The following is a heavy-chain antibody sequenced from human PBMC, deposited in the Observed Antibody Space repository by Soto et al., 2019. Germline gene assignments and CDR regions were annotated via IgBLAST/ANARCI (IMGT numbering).Heavy chain of an antibody. Sequence: TEALSRTSSVYVGSLSGYYWSWIRQPPGNGLEWIGEINHSRCTHYNPLLKSRVTISVDTSKNQFSLKLSSVTAADTAVYYCARAIWARLSYGMGVWGQCTTVTASS. CDR2: INHSRCT. CDR3: ARAIWARLSYGMGV. V-gene: IGHV4-34*01. CDR1: VGSLSGYY. D-gene: IGHD7-27*01. J-gene: IGHJ6*02.